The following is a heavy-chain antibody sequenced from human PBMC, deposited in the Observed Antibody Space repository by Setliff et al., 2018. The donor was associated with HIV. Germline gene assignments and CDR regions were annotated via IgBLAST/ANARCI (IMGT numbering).Heavy chain of an antibody. CDR1: GFTFSSYG. CDR2: IPYDGSNK. CDR3: VKVIPAYGITAAPDY. Sequence: GESLKISCAASGFTFSSYGMHWVRQAPVKGLEWVAFIPYDGSNKYYAESVKGRFTISRDNSKNTLNLQMNSLRADDTAVYYCVKVIPAYGITAAPDYWGQGTLVTVSS. D-gene: IGHD6-13*01. V-gene: IGHV3-30*02. J-gene: IGHJ4*02.